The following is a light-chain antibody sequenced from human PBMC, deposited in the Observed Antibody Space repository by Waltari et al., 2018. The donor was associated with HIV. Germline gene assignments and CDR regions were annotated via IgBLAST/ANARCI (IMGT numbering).Light chain of an antibody. CDR3: QVWDSSTVI. Sequence: SYLLTQAPSVSVAPGQTATINCGGGYLGSKNVRWFQQKPGQAPLLVIFKTFNRPLGVPGRFSGSNSANTATLTISGAQLADEGDYYCQVWDSSTVIFGSGT. V-gene: IGLV3-9*01. J-gene: IGLJ1*01. CDR2: KTF. CDR1: YLGSKN.